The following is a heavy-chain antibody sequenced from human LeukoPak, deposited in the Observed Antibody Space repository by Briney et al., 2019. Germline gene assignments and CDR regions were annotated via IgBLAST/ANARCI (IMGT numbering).Heavy chain of an antibody. D-gene: IGHD4-17*01. V-gene: IGHV3-15*01. CDR1: GFTFTDAW. CDR2: IRSKVDGGTT. Sequence: GGSLRLSCATSGFTFTDAWMTWVRQAPGKGLEWVGRIRSKVDGGTTDYAAPVKGRFTISRDDSKNTLYLQMNNLRAEDTAVYYCARDLPTVTTVHFRDSWGQGILVTVSS. CDR3: ARDLPTVTTVHFRDS. J-gene: IGHJ4*02.